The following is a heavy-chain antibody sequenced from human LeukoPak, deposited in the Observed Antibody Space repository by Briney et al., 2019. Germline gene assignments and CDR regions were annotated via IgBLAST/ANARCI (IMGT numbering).Heavy chain of an antibody. V-gene: IGHV4-4*07. D-gene: IGHD3-22*01. CDR2: IYTSGST. Sequence: SETLSLTCTVSGGSISSYYWSRIRQPAGKGLEWIGRIYTSGSTNYNPSLKSRVTMSVDTSKNQFSLKLSSVTAADTAVYYCAREWHYYDSSGYDYWGQGTLVTVSS. CDR3: AREWHYYDSSGYDY. CDR1: GGSISSYY. J-gene: IGHJ4*02.